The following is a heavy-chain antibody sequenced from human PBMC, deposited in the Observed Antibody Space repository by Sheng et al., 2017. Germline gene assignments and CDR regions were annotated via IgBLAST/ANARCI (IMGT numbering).Heavy chain of an antibody. D-gene: IGHD3-16*02. V-gene: IGHV4-39*07. Sequence: QLQLQESGPGLVKPSETLSLTCTVSGGSISSSSYYWGWIRQPPGKGLEWIGSIYYSGSTYYNPSLKSRVTISVDTSKNQFSLKLSSVTAADTAVYYCARILRGDYVWGSYRYPFDYWGQGTLVTVSS. CDR1: GGSISSSSYY. CDR2: IYYSGST. J-gene: IGHJ4*02. CDR3: ARILRGDYVWGSYRYPFDY.